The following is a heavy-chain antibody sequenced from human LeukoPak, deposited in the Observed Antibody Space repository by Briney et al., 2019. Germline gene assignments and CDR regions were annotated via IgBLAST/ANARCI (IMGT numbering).Heavy chain of an antibody. Sequence: ASVKVSCKASGYTFTGYYMHWVRQAPGQGLEWMGWINPNSGGTNYAQKFQGRVTMTRDTSISTAYMELRSLRSDDTAVYYCARDDLLAARRQFDPWGQGTLVTVSS. J-gene: IGHJ5*02. CDR2: INPNSGGT. CDR1: GYTFTGYY. CDR3: ARDDLLAARRQFDP. V-gene: IGHV1-2*02. D-gene: IGHD6-6*01.